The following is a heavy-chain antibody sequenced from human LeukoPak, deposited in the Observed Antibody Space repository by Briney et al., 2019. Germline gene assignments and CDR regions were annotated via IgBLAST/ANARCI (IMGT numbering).Heavy chain of an antibody. V-gene: IGHV3-15*01. CDR1: GFTFSNAW. CDR2: IKSKTDGGTT. Sequence: GGSLRLSCAASGFTFSNAWMSWVRQAPGKGLEWVGRIKSKTDGGTTDYAAPVKGRFTISRDDSKNTLYLQMNRLKTEDTAVYYCTTGPYCGGDCYDDYWGQGTLVTVSS. D-gene: IGHD2-21*02. CDR3: TTGPYCGGDCYDDY. J-gene: IGHJ4*02.